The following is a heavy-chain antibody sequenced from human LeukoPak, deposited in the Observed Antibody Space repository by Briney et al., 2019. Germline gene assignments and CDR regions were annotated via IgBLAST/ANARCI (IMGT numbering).Heavy chain of an antibody. Sequence: PGGSLRLSCAASGFIFSSYAMNWVRQAPGKGLEWVSAISGSGGSPYYADSVKGRFTISRDNSKNTLYLQMNSLKTEDTAVYCCATDAHYCSSTSCHPPFYYWGQGTLVTVSS. CDR1: GFIFSSYA. D-gene: IGHD2-2*01. CDR3: ATDAHYCSSTSCHPPFYY. J-gene: IGHJ4*02. V-gene: IGHV3-23*01. CDR2: ISGSGGSP.